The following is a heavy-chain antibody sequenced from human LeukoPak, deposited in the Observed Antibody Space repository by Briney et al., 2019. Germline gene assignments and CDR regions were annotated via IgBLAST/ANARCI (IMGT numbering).Heavy chain of an antibody. CDR3: ARDGSGVWFDY. Sequence: ASVKVSCKASNYTFTSYGISWVRQAPGQGLEWMAWINAYNGDTNYAQKLQGRVTLTTETSTSTAYMELRSLKSDDTAVYYCARDGSGVWFDYWGQGTLVTVSS. J-gene: IGHJ4*02. D-gene: IGHD3-10*01. V-gene: IGHV1-18*01. CDR2: INAYNGDT. CDR1: NYTFTSYG.